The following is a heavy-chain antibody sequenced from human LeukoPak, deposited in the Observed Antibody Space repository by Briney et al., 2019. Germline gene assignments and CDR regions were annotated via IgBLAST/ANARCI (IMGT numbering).Heavy chain of an antibody. Sequence: GGSLRLSCAASGFTFSGYSMHWVRQAPGKGLEYVSAIDPDGRSTYYADSVKGRFTISRDNSKNTLYLHMNNLQTEDTALYYCAKETGSGSTPYYFDYWGQGTLVTVSS. CDR3: AKETGSGSTPYYFDY. J-gene: IGHJ4*02. CDR2: IDPDGRST. D-gene: IGHD3-10*01. CDR1: GFTFSGYS. V-gene: IGHV3-64*02.